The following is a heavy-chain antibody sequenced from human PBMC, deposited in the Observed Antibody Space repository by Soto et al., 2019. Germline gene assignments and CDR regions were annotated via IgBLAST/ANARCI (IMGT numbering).Heavy chain of an antibody. CDR2: ISGSGGTK. CDR1: GFTFNNYA. CDR3: AKDRLRGGFLTTATTNGMDV. J-gene: IGHJ6*02. V-gene: IGHV3-23*01. D-gene: IGHD1-26*01. Sequence: EVQLLESGGGLVQPGGSLRLSCGASGFTFNNYAMNWVRQAPGKGLEWLSAISGSGGTKYDADSVKGRFTISRDNSKNTLYLQMNSLRAGDTAVYYCAKDRLRGGFLTTATTNGMDVWGQGTTVTVSS.